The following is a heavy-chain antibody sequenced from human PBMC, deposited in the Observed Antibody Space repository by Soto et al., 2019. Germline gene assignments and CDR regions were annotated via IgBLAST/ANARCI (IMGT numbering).Heavy chain of an antibody. D-gene: IGHD3-16*01. Sequence: GGSLRLSCAASGFTFSSYGMHWVRQAPGKGLEWVAVIWYDGSNKYYADSVKGRFTISRDNSKNTLYLQMNSLRAEDTAVYYCARAGGQSWTGYYYGMDVWGQGTTVTVSS. CDR2: IWYDGSNK. CDR3: ARAGGQSWTGYYYGMDV. CDR1: GFTFSSYG. V-gene: IGHV3-33*01. J-gene: IGHJ6*02.